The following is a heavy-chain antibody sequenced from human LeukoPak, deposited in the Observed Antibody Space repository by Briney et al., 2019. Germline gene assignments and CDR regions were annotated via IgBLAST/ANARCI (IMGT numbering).Heavy chain of an antibody. CDR2: ISSSSSYI. CDR1: GFTFSSYS. Sequence: GGSLRLSCAASGFTFSSYSMNWVRQAPGKGLEWVSSISSSSSYIYYADSVKGRFTISRDNAKSSLYLQMNSLRAEDTAVYYCTPGGLRLAVTTFFRYWGQGTLVTVSS. J-gene: IGHJ4*02. CDR3: TPGGLRLAVTTFFRY. V-gene: IGHV3-21*01. D-gene: IGHD4-17*01.